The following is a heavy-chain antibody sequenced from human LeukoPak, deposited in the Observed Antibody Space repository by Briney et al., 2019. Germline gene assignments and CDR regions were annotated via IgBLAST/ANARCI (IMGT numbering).Heavy chain of an antibody. CDR3: AKRGSEAFDI. D-gene: IGHD3-10*01. Sequence: PGGSLRLSCAASGFTFSSYEMNWVRQAPGKGLEWVSGINWNGGSTGYADSVKGRFTISRDNAKNSLYLQMNSLRAEDTALYYCAKRGSEAFDIWGQGTMVTVSS. CDR1: GFTFSSYE. CDR2: INWNGGST. V-gene: IGHV3-20*04. J-gene: IGHJ3*02.